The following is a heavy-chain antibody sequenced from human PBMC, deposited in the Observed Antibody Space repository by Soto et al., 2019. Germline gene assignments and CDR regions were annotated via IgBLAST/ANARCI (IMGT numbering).Heavy chain of an antibody. CDR2: IGTYNGNT. V-gene: IGHV1-18*01. J-gene: IGHJ3*02. CDR1: GYTFTSYG. D-gene: IGHD3-22*01. Sequence: ASVKVSFKASGYTFTSYGFSWVRQAPGQGLEWMGWIGTYNGNTNYAQKLQGRVTMTTDTSTSTAYMELRSLRSDDAAVYYCAGEVPYDSSGYYYAFDSWGQGTMVTVSS. CDR3: AGEVPYDSSGYYYAFDS.